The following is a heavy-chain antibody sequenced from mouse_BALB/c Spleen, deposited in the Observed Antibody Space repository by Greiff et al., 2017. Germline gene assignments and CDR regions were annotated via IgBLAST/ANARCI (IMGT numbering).Heavy chain of an antibody. Sequence: DVQLVESGGGLVKPGGSLKLSCAASGFTFSDYYMYWVRQTPEKRLEWVATISDGGSYTYYPDSVKGRFTISRDNAKNNLYLQMSSLKSEDTAMYYCARDLDYRYDGDYFDYWGQGTTLTVSS. J-gene: IGHJ2*01. D-gene: IGHD2-14*01. V-gene: IGHV5-4*02. CDR2: ISDGGSYT. CDR3: ARDLDYRYDGDYFDY. CDR1: GFTFSDYY.